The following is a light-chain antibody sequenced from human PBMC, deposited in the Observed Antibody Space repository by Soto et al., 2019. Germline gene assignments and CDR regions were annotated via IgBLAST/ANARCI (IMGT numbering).Light chain of an antibody. CDR2: AAS. Sequence: IQMTQSPSSLSASVGDRVIITCRASQSISKYLNWYQQKPGNAPNLLIYAASSLQSGVPSRFSGSGSETEFTLTISSLRPEDFATYYCQQNFRIPLTCGGGTKVDIK. CDR3: QQNFRIPLT. J-gene: IGKJ4*01. V-gene: IGKV1-39*01. CDR1: QSISKY.